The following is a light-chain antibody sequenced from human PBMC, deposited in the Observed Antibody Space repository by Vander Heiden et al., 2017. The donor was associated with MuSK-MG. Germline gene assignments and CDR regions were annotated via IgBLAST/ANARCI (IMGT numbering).Light chain of an antibody. J-gene: IGKJ2*01. CDR1: QSLPKKQ. CDR2: GAS. V-gene: IGKV3-20*01. CDR3: KQYEWWPPHT. Sequence: VLTQSPDSLSLSPGETATLACRTSQSLPKKQLAWYQQKPGQPPRLIMYGASTRVTDVPDRFSGSGSGTEFSLSIGGLQPEDSAVYYCKQYEWWPPHTFGQGTKLEI.